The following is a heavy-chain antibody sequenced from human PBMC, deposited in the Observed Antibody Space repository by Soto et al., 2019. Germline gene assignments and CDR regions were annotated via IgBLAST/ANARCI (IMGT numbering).Heavy chain of an antibody. V-gene: IGHV3-48*01. CDR3: ARVVALSSRWSRENAFDI. D-gene: IGHD6-13*01. CDR1: GFTFSSYS. J-gene: IGHJ3*02. CDR2: ISSSSSTI. Sequence: PGGSLRLSCAASGFTFSSYSMNWVRQAPGKGLEWVSYISSSSSTIYYADSVKGRFTISRDNAKNSLYLQMNSLRAEDTAVYYCARVVALSSRWSRENAFDIWGQGTMVTVSS.